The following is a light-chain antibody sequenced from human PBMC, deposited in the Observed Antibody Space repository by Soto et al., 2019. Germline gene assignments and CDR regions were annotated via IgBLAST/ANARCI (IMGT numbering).Light chain of an antibody. CDR2: AAS. CDR3: QKYNSAPLT. V-gene: IGKV1-27*01. Sequence: DIQMTQSPSSLSASVGDRVTITCRASQGISNYLAWYQQKPGKVPKLLIYAASTFHSGVPSRFSGSGSGTDFTITISSLQPEDVATYYCQKYNSAPLTFGGGTKVEI. CDR1: QGISNY. J-gene: IGKJ4*01.